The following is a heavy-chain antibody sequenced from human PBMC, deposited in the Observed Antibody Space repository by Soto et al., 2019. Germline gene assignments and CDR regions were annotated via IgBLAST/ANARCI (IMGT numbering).Heavy chain of an antibody. Sequence: QVQLVESGGGLVQPGGSLRLSCAASGFTFSDYYMSWIRQAPGKGLEWVSYISSSGSTIYYADSVKGRFTISRDNAKNSLYLQMNSLRAEDTAVYYCARDLRYYDSSGYRGYGMDVWGQGTTVTVSS. CDR3: ARDLRYYDSSGYRGYGMDV. V-gene: IGHV3-11*01. CDR2: ISSSGSTI. CDR1: GFTFSDYY. J-gene: IGHJ6*02. D-gene: IGHD3-22*01.